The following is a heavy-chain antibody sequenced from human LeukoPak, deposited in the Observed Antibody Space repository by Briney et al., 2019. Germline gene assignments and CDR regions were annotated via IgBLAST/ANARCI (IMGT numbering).Heavy chain of an antibody. CDR1: GFTFSDYY. J-gene: IGHJ4*02. Sequence: PGGSLRLSCAASGFTFSDYYMSWIRQAPGKGLEWVSYISSSGSTIYYADSVKGRFTISRDNSKNTLYLQMNSLRAEDTAVYYCARDQGSSPSYYFDYWGQGTLVTVSS. V-gene: IGHV3-11*04. CDR2: ISSSGSTI. CDR3: ARDQGSSPSYYFDY.